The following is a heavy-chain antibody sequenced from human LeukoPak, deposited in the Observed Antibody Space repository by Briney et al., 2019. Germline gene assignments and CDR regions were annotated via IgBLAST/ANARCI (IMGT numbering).Heavy chain of an antibody. CDR1: GGSFSGYY. V-gene: IGHV4-34*01. Sequence: SETLSLTCAVYGGSFSGYYWSWIRQPPGKGLEWIGEINHSGSTNYNPSLKSRVTISVDTSKNQFSLKLSSVTAADAAVYYCAGTYYDFWSGRASWGQGTLVTVSS. CDR2: INHSGST. D-gene: IGHD3-3*01. J-gene: IGHJ4*02. CDR3: AGTYYDFWSGRAS.